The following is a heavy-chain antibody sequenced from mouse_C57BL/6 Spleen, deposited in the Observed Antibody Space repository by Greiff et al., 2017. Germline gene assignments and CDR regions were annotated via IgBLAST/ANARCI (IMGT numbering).Heavy chain of an antibody. D-gene: IGHD2-1*01. CDR3: AIYYGNYEGLFDY. J-gene: IGHJ2*01. Sequence: VQLQQPGAELVRPGSSVKLSCKASGYTFTSYWMDWVKQRPGQGLEWIGNIYPSNSETHYNQKFKDKATLTVDKSSSTAYMQLSSLTSEDSAVYYCAIYYGNYEGLFDYWGQGTTLTVSS. CDR2: IYPSNSET. CDR1: GYTFTSYW. V-gene: IGHV1-61*01.